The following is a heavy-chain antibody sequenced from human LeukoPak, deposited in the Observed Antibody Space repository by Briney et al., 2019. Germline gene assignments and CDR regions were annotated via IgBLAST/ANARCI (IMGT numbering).Heavy chain of an antibody. CDR2: IYPGDSDT. V-gene: IGHV5-51*01. CDR3: ARLEGQLEQGGHDAFDI. D-gene: IGHD1-1*01. J-gene: IGHJ3*02. Sequence: GESLKISCKGSGYSFTSYWIGWARQMPGKGLEWMGIIYPGDSDTRYSPSFQGQVTISADKSISTAYLQWSSLKASDTAMYYCARLEGQLEQGGHDAFDIWGQGTMVTVSS. CDR1: GYSFTSYW.